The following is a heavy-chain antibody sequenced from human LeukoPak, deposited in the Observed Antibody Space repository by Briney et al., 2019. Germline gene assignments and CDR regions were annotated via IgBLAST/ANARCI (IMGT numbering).Heavy chain of an antibody. D-gene: IGHD4-17*01. Sequence: PGRSLRLSCAASGFTFSSYAMHWVRQAPGKGLEWVAVIWYDGSNKYYADSVKGRFTISRDNSKNTLYLQMNSLRAEDTAVYYCARGGYGDYGPLDYWGQGTLVTVSS. CDR3: ARGGYGDYGPLDY. CDR1: GFTFSSYA. J-gene: IGHJ4*02. CDR2: IWYDGSNK. V-gene: IGHV3-33*08.